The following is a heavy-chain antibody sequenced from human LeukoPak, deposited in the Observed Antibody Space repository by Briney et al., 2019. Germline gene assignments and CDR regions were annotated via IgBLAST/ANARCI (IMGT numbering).Heavy chain of an antibody. CDR1: GYTVTSYY. J-gene: IGHJ6*02. V-gene: IGHV1-46*01. CDR2: INPSGGST. D-gene: IGHD3-10*01. CDR3: ASFGTMVRGVITPYYYGMDV. Sequence: ASVKVSCKASGYTVTSYYMHWVRQAPGQGLEWMGIINPSGGSTSYAQKFQGRVTMTRDTSTSTVYMELSSLRSEDTAVYYCASFGTMVRGVITPYYYGMDVWGQGTTVTVSS.